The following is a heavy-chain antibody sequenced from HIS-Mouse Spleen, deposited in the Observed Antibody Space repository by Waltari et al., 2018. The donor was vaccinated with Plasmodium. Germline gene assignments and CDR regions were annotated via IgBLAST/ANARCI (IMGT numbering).Heavy chain of an antibody. CDR3: ARDGWGTPLDY. J-gene: IGHJ4*02. V-gene: IGHV6-1*01. CDR1: GDSVPRNRAA. Sequence: VQLQQSGPGLVKPSQTLSLTCAISGDSVPRNRAALTWIRQSPSRGLEWLGRTYYRSKLDNDYAGAVKSRITINPDTAKNQFYLQLNSVTPEETAVYYCARDGWGTPLDYWGQGTLVTVSS. D-gene: IGHD7-27*01. CDR2: TYYRSKLDN.